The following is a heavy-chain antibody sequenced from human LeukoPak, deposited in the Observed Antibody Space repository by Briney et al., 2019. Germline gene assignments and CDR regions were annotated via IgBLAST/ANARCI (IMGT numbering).Heavy chain of an antibody. Sequence: PGGSLRLSCAASGFIFDDYAMHWVRQGPGKGLEWVSGISWNSNSIAYADSVKGRFTISRDNAKNSLYLHMNSLRAEDMALYYCAKDMSYGGYSGYDYWGQGTLVTVSS. J-gene: IGHJ4*02. CDR2: ISWNSNSI. CDR3: AKDMSYGGYSGYDY. D-gene: IGHD5-12*01. V-gene: IGHV3-9*03. CDR1: GFIFDDYA.